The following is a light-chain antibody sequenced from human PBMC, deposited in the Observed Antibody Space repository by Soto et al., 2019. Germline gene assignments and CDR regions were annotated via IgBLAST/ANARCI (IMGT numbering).Light chain of an antibody. V-gene: IGKV1-5*03. Sequence: DIQMTQSPSTLSASVGDRVTITCRASQSINSWLAWYQQKPGKAPKLLIYKASSLESRVPSTFSGSGSGTEFTLTISSLQPDDFATYYCQQYSDFSALTFGGGTKVEIK. CDR1: QSINSW. CDR3: QQYSDFSALT. CDR2: KAS. J-gene: IGKJ4*01.